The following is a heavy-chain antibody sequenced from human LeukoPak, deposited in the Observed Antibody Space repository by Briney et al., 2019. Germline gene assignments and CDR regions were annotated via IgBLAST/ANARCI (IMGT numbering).Heavy chain of an antibody. J-gene: IGHJ3*02. CDR3: VKKRDAFDI. V-gene: IGHV3-23*01. Sequence: GGSLRLSCVASGFTFCNYAMGWLRQAPGRRPEWVSSLTDNGGTTYYVDSVKGRFAISRDNSKNTLYLHMNSLRADDTAVYYCVKKRDAFDIWGQGTVVTVSS. D-gene: IGHD5-24*01. CDR1: GFTFCNYA. CDR2: LTDNGGTT.